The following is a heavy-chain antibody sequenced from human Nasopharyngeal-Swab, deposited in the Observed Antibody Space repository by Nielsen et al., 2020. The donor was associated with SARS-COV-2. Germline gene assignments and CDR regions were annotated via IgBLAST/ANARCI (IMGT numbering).Heavy chain of an antibody. D-gene: IGHD3-22*01. V-gene: IGHV3-30*04. CDR1: GFTFSSYA. CDR2: VSYDGRNK. Sequence: GGSLRLSCAASGFTFSSYAMHWVRQAQGKGLERVAVVSYDGRNKYYADSVKGRFTISRDNSKNTLYLQMNSLRAEDTAVYYCASSPLDSNDYYYGFDYWRQGTLVTVSS. J-gene: IGHJ4*02. CDR3: ASSPLDSNDYYYGFDY.